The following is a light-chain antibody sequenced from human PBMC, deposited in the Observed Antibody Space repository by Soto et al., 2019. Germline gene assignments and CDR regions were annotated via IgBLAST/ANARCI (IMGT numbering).Light chain of an antibody. J-gene: IGKJ1*01. Sequence: IQLTQSPSSLSASVGDRVTISCRASQSISSWFAWYQEKPGKAPKLLIYKASSLESGVPSRFSGSGSGTEFTLTISSLQPDDFATYYCQQYNSYSPWTFGQGTKVDIK. CDR2: KAS. CDR1: QSISSW. V-gene: IGKV1-5*03. CDR3: QQYNSYSPWT.